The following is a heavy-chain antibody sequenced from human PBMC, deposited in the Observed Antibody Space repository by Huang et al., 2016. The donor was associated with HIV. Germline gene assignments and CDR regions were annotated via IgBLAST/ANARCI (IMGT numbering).Heavy chain of an antibody. CDR1: GGSMSSYY. J-gene: IGHJ5*02. D-gene: IGHD6-6*01. CDR3: ASASIAARRWFDP. Sequence: QVQLQESGPGLVKPSETLSLTCTVSGGSMSSYYWSWIRQPPGKGLEWIGYIYYSGSTNDTHYPKSRVTISVDTSKNQFSLRLSSVTAADTAVYYCASASIAARRWFDPWGQGSLVTVSS. CDR2: IYYSGST. V-gene: IGHV4-59*01.